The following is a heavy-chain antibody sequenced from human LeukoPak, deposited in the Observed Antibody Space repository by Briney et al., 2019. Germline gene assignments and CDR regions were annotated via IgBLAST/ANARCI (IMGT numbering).Heavy chain of an antibody. Sequence: SETLSLTCAVYGGSFSGYYWSWIRQPPGKGLEWIGEINHSGNTNYNPSLKSRVTISVDTYKNQFSLKLSSVTAADTAVYYCARGRNYYGSGSPYYYYYGMDVWGKGTTVTVSS. J-gene: IGHJ6*04. CDR3: ARGRNYYGSGSPYYYYYGMDV. CDR2: INHSGNT. V-gene: IGHV4-34*01. CDR1: GGSFSGYY. D-gene: IGHD3-10*01.